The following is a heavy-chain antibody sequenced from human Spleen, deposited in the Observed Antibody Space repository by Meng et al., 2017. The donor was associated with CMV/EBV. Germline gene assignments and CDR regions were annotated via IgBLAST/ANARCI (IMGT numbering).Heavy chain of an antibody. V-gene: IGHV3-19*01. CDR1: GFTFSNSD. J-gene: IGHJ4*02. CDR3: ARGPYSSSTDY. D-gene: IGHD6-6*01. CDR2: VSWNGSRT. Sequence: GGSLRLSCAASGFTFSNSDMKWVRQAPGKGLEWVSGVSWNGSRTHYADSVKGRFTISRDNAKNSLYLQMNSLRAEDTAVYYCARGPYSSSTDYWGQGTLVAVSS.